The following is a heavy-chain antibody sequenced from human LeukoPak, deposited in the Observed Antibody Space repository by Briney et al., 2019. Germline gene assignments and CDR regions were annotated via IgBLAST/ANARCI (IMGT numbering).Heavy chain of an antibody. D-gene: IGHD2-21*02. CDR3: AKSRDYDYYYGMDV. V-gene: IGHV3-23*01. Sequence: GGSLRLSCAASGFTFSSYAMSWVRQAPGQGLEWVSAISGSGGSTYYADSVKGRFTLSRDNSKNTLYLQMNSLRSEDTAVYYCAKSRDYDYYYGMDVWGQGTTVTVSS. J-gene: IGHJ6*02. CDR2: ISGSGGST. CDR1: GFTFSSYA.